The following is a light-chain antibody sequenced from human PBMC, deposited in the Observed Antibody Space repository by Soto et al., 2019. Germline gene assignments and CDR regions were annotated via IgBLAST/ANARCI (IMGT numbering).Light chain of an antibody. CDR2: GAS. J-gene: IGKJ2*01. V-gene: IGKV3-15*01. CDR3: QQYDSWPLYT. CDR1: QSISSN. Sequence: EIVMNQSPATLSVSPGDRATLSCRASQSISSNLAWFQQSPGQAPRPLIHGASTRATGIPARVSGSWSGTDVTLTVSSLQSEDFAVYYCQQYDSWPLYTFGQGTKLEIK.